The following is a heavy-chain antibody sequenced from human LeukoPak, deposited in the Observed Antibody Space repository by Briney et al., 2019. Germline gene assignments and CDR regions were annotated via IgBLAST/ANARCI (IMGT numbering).Heavy chain of an antibody. CDR2: ISGSGGST. CDR3: AKDESWFGESPNFDY. V-gene: IGHV3-23*01. D-gene: IGHD3-10*01. CDR1: GFTFSSYG. Sequence: GGSLRLSCAASGFTFSSYGMSWVRQAPGKGLEWVSAISGSGGSTYYADSVKGRFTISRDNSKNTLYLQMNSLRAEDTAVYYCAKDESWFGESPNFDYWGQGTLVTVSS. J-gene: IGHJ4*02.